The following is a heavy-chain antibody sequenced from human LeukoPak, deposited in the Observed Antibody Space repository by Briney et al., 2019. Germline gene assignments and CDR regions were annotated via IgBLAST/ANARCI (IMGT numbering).Heavy chain of an antibody. CDR1: GFTFSSYA. D-gene: IGHD2-15*01. Sequence: GGSLRLSCAASGFTFSSYAMSWVRQAPGKGLEWVSAISGSGGSTYYADSVKGRFTISRDNSKNTLYLQMNSLRAEDTAIYCCAKDQVSCSGGSCYPNPYGMDVWGQGTTVTVSS. V-gene: IGHV3-23*01. CDR3: AKDQVSCSGGSCYPNPYGMDV. CDR2: ISGSGGST. J-gene: IGHJ6*02.